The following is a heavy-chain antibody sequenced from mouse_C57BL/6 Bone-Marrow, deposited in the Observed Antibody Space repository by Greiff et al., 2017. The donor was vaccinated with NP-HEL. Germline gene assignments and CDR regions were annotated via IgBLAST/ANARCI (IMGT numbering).Heavy chain of an antibody. V-gene: IGHV5-15*04. Sequence: EVKLVESGGGLVQPGGSLKLSCAASGFTFSDYGMAWVRQAPRKGPEWVAFISNLAYSIYYADTVTGRFTISRENAKNTLYLEMSSLRSEDTAMYYCARHGDGYYDFYYAMDYWGQGTSVTVSS. CDR2: ISNLAYSI. CDR3: ARHGDGYYDFYYAMDY. CDR1: GFTFSDYG. J-gene: IGHJ4*01. D-gene: IGHD2-3*01.